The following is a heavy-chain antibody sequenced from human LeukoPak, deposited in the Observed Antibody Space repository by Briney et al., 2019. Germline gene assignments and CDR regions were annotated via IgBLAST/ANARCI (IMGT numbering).Heavy chain of an antibody. CDR2: IIPIFGTA. CDR3: ARKYCSSTSCYMGDAFDI. J-gene: IGHJ3*02. CDR1: GGTFSSYA. Sequence: ASVKVSCKASGGTFSSYAISWVRQAPGQGLEWMGGIIPIFGTANYAQKFQGRVTITTDESTSTAYMELSSLRSEDTAVYYCARKYCSSTSCYMGDAFDIGGQGTMVTVSS. D-gene: IGHD2-2*02. V-gene: IGHV1-69*05.